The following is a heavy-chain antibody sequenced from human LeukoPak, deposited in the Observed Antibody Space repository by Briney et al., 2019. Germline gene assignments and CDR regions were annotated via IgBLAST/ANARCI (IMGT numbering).Heavy chain of an antibody. J-gene: IGHJ4*02. CDR2: ISSSSSYT. CDR1: GFTFSSYS. Sequence: GGSLRLSCAASGFTFSSYSMNWVRQAPGKGLEWVSSISSSSSYTYYADSVKGRFTISRDNAKNSLYLQMNSLRAEDTAVYYCARPLAAAGLYYFDYWGQGTLVTVSS. CDR3: ARPLAAAGLYYFDY. V-gene: IGHV3-21*01. D-gene: IGHD6-13*01.